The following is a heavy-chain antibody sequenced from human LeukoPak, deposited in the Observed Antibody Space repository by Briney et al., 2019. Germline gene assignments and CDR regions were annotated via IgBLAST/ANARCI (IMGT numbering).Heavy chain of an antibody. J-gene: IGHJ4*02. CDR1: GGSISSGGYY. CDR2: IYYSGST. V-gene: IGHV4-31*03. Sequence: IPSQTLSLTCTVSGGSISSGGYYWSWIRQHPGKGLEWIGYIYYSGSTYYNPSLKSRVTISVDTSKNQFSLKLSSVTAADTAVYYCARDCGGDCYLDYWGQGTLVTVSS. D-gene: IGHD2-21*02. CDR3: ARDCGGDCYLDY.